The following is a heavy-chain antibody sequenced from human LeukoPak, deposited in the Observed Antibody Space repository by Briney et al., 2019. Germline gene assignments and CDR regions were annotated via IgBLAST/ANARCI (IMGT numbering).Heavy chain of an antibody. V-gene: IGHV3-23*01. D-gene: IGHD1/OR15-1a*01. J-gene: IGHJ4*02. CDR3: AKGGTADLAYIDY. Sequence: PGGSLRLSCAASGFTFSSYAMSWVRQAPGKGLEWVPIVTGTGSSTNYADSVRGRFTISRDNSKNTLYLQMNSLRAEDTATYYCAKGGTADLAYIDYWGQGALVTVSS. CDR2: VTGTGSST. CDR1: GFTFSSYA.